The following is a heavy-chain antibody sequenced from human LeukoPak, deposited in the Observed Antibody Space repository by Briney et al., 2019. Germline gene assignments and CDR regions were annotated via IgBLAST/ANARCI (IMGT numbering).Heavy chain of an antibody. J-gene: IGHJ4*02. V-gene: IGHV4-4*07. CDR2: VHSSGST. Sequence: SETLSLTCSVSGGSISGYYWNWFRQPAGKELEWIGRVHSSGSTNYNPSLESRVTMSADTSNNQFSLMLTYVTAADTAVYFCARGRASSGYYYRDFDYWGQGTLVTVSS. D-gene: IGHD3-22*01. CDR1: GGSISGYY. CDR3: ARGRASSGYYYRDFDY.